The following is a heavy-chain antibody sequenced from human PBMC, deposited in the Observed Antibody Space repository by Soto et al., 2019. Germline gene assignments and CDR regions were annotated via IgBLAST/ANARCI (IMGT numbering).Heavy chain of an antibody. V-gene: IGHV4-39*02. CDR3: VRREAVAGSQFDF. Sequence: SETLSLTCTVSGGSLSSGSFFWGWIRQPPGKGLEWIGHIYFTGTSSYSPSLKSRVTMFVDTSKNNFSLRLTSVTAADTAVYYCVRREAVAGSQFDFWGQGTLVTV. D-gene: IGHD6-19*01. CDR1: GGSLSSGSFF. J-gene: IGHJ4*02. CDR2: IYFTGTS.